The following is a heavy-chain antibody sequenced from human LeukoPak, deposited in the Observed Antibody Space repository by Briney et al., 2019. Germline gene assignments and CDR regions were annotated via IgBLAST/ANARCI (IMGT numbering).Heavy chain of an antibody. CDR2: IYSGGST. CDR1: GFTVSNNY. D-gene: IGHD3-9*01. V-gene: IGHV3-53*01. CDR3: ARMIGDILTGYYYYYGMDV. J-gene: IGHJ6*02. Sequence: GGSLRLSCAASGFTVSNNYISWVRQAPGKGLEWVSVIYSGGSTYYADSVKGRFTISRDNSKNTLYLQMNSLRAEDTAVYYCARMIGDILTGYYYYYGMDVWGQGTTVTVSS.